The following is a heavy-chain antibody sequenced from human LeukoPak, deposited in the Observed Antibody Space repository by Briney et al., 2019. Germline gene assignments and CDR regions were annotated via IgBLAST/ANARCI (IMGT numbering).Heavy chain of an antibody. CDR2: ISSSSSYT. Sequence: GGSLRLSCAASGFTFSDYYMSWLRQAPGKGLEWVSYISSSSSYTNYADSVEGRFTISRDNAKNSLYLQMNSLSAEDTAVYYCARGGYSSSPDYWGQGTLVTVSS. CDR1: GFTFSDYY. V-gene: IGHV3-11*06. J-gene: IGHJ4*02. CDR3: ARGGYSSSPDY. D-gene: IGHD6-13*01.